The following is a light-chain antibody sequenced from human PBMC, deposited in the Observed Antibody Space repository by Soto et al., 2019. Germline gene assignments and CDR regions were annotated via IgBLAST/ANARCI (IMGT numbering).Light chain of an antibody. V-gene: IGKV1-39*01. J-gene: IGKJ4*01. CDR2: AAS. Sequence: DIRMTQSPSSLSASVGDRVTITCRASQSIRRYLTWYQQKPGKAPQLLIYAASGLQSGVPSRFSGSGSGTDFTLTISSLQPEDFATYYCQQSYTTPLTFGGGTKVEIK. CDR3: QQSYTTPLT. CDR1: QSIRRY.